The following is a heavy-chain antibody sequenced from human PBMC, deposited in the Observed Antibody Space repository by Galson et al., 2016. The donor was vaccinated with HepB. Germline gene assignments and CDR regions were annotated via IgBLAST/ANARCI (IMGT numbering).Heavy chain of an antibody. V-gene: IGHV3-48*02. CDR2: IRSSSSTI. J-gene: IGHJ6*02. Sequence: SLRLSCAASGFTFSSYSMNWVRQAPGKGLEWVSYIRSSSSTIYYADSVKGRFTISRDNAKNSLYLQMNSLRDEDTAVYYCARVRVSGDFWSGYYTGIGMDVWGQGTTVTVSS. D-gene: IGHD3-3*01. CDR1: GFTFSSYS. CDR3: ARVRVSGDFWSGYYTGIGMDV.